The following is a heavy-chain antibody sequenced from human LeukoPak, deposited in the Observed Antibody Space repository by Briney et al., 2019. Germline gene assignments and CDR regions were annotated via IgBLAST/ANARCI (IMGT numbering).Heavy chain of an antibody. D-gene: IGHD3-22*01. CDR1: GGTFSSYA. V-gene: IGHV1-69*04. Sequence: ASVKVSCKASGGTFSSYAISWVRQAPGQGLEWMGRIIAIFGIANYAQKFQGRVTITADKSTSTAYMELSSLRSEDTAVYYCARDLSSSGYYYGMDVWGQGTTVTVSS. J-gene: IGHJ6*02. CDR2: IIAIFGIA. CDR3: ARDLSSSGYYYGMDV.